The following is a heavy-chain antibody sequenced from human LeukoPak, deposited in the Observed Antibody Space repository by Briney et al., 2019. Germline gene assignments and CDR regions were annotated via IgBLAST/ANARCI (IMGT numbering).Heavy chain of an antibody. V-gene: IGHV3-23*01. CDR1: GFTFSSYS. J-gene: IGHJ4*02. CDR3: AKDRYSDARYFFDY. Sequence: PGGSLRLSCAASGFTFSSYSMTWVRQAPGRGLEWVSAINSGGGSTYYADSVKGRFTISRDNSKNTLYLQMDSLRAEDTAVYYCAKDRYSDARYFFDYWGQGTLVTVSS. CDR2: INSGGGST. D-gene: IGHD4-17*01.